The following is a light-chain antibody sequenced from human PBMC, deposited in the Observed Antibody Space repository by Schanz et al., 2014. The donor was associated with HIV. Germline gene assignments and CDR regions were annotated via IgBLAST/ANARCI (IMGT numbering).Light chain of an antibody. CDR3: SSLTTSSAPV. CDR1: SRDVGGYNY. V-gene: IGLV2-14*03. Sequence: QSALTQPASVSGSPGQSITISCTGTSRDVGGYNYVSWYQQHPGKAPKLIISDVSNRPSGVSNRFSGSKSGNTASLTISGLQPEDEADYYCSSLTTSSAPVFGTGTKLTVL. J-gene: IGLJ1*01. CDR2: DVS.